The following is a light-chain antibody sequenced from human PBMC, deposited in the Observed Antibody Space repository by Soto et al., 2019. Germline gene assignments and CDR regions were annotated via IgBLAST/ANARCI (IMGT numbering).Light chain of an antibody. CDR2: KAS. J-gene: IGKJ1*01. Sequence: DIQMTQSPSSLSASVGDRVTITCRASQSISSWLAWYQQKPGKAPKLLIYKASSLESGVPSRFSGSGSGTEFTLTISSLQPDDFATYYCQQYNSYRTFGQGTNVDI. CDR3: QQYNSYRT. V-gene: IGKV1-5*03. CDR1: QSISSW.